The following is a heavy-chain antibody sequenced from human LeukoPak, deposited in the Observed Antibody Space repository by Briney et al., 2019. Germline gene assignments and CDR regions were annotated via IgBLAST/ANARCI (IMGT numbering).Heavy chain of an antibody. CDR2: ISSSSSYI. CDR1: GFTFSRYS. J-gene: IGHJ4*02. V-gene: IGHV3-21*01. D-gene: IGHD4-17*01. CDR3: ARAGYGDYLLTN. Sequence: GGSLRLSCAASGFTFSRYSMNWVRQAPGKGLEWVSSISSSSSYIYYADSVKGRFTISRDNAKNSLYLQMNSLRAEDTAVYYCARAGYGDYLLTNWGQVTLVTVAS.